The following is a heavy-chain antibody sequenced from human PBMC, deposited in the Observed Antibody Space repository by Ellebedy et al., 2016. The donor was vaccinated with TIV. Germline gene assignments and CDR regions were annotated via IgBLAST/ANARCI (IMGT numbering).Heavy chain of an antibody. CDR1: GFTFSSYG. D-gene: IGHD2-15*01. Sequence: GESLKISCAASGFTFSSYGMHWVRQAPGKGLEWVAVIWYDGSNKYYADSVKGRFTISRDNSKNTLYLQMNSLRDEDTAVYYCARVTRRDKSGIRHFDLWGRGTLVTVSS. J-gene: IGHJ2*01. CDR3: ARVTRRDKSGIRHFDL. V-gene: IGHV3-33*08. CDR2: IWYDGSNK.